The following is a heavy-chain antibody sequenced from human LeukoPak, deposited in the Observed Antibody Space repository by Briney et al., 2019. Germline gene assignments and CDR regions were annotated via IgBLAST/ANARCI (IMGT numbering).Heavy chain of an antibody. CDR2: IIPIFGTA. J-gene: IGHJ4*02. CDR3: ARSDGYVYFDY. D-gene: IGHD5-24*01. Sequence: ASVKVSCKASEGTFSSYAINWVRQAPGQGLEWMGGIIPIFGTANYAQKFQGRVTITADESTSTAYMELSSLRSEDTAVYYCARSDGYVYFDYWGQGTLVTVSS. V-gene: IGHV1-69*13. CDR1: EGTFSSYA.